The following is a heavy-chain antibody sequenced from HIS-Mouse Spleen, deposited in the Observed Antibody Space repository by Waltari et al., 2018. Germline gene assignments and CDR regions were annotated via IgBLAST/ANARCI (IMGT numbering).Heavy chain of an antibody. J-gene: IGHJ2*01. CDR2: INPNSGGT. CDR3: ARGGSGERSYWYFDL. CDR1: GYTFTGYY. D-gene: IGHD7-27*01. Sequence: QVQLVQSGAEVKKPGASVKVACKASGYTFTGYYMHWVRQAPGQGLEWMGWINPNSGGTNYAQKFQGRVTMTRDTSISTAYMELSRLRSDDTAVYYCARGGSGERSYWYFDLWGRGTLVTVSS. V-gene: IGHV1-2*02.